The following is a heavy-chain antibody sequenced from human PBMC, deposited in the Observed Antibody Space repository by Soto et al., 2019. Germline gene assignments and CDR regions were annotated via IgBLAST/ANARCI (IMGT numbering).Heavy chain of an antibody. CDR2: ISSSSSYT. J-gene: IGHJ6*02. Sequence: GSLRLSCAASGFTFSDYYMSWIRQAPGKGLEWVSYISSSSSYTNYADSVKGRFTISRDNAKNSLYLQMNSLRAEDTAVYYCARAIAARPRYYGMDVWGQGTTVTVSS. CDR3: ARAIAARPRYYGMDV. D-gene: IGHD6-6*01. CDR1: GFTFSDYY. V-gene: IGHV3-11*06.